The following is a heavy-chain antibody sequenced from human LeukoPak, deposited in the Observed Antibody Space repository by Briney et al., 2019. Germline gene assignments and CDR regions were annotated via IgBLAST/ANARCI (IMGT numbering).Heavy chain of an antibody. CDR1: GGSFSGYY. CDR2: INHSGST. CDR3: ARGYFDWLWGFDI. D-gene: IGHD3-9*01. J-gene: IGHJ3*02. V-gene: IGHV4-34*01. Sequence: SETLSLTCAVCGGSFSGYYWSWIRQPPGKGLEWIGGINHSGSTNYNPSLKSRVTISVDTSKNQFSLKLSSVTAADTAVYYCARGYFDWLWGFDIWGQGTMVTVFS.